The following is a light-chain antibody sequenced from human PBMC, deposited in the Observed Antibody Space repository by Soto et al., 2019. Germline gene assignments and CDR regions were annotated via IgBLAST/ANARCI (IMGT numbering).Light chain of an antibody. CDR2: GAP. CDR1: QSISAY. V-gene: IGKV1-39*01. CDR3: QQSYSTPCT. J-gene: IGKJ3*01. Sequence: DLQMTQPPSSLSASVGDTVTLTCRASQSISAYLNWYQKKPGKAPKLLIFGAPALQTRVPSRFSGSGSGTDLSLTISSLQPGGFASYYWQQSYSTPCTFGPGTRVVIK.